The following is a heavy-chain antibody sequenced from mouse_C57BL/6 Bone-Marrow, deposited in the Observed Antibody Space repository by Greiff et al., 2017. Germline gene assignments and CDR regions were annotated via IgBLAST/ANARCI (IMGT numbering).Heavy chain of an antibody. Sequence: EVQLQQSGAELVRPGASVKLSCTASGFNIKDDYMHWVKQRPEQGLAWIGWIDPENGDTEYASKFQGKATITADTSSNTAYLQLSSLTSEDTAVYYCTPHYYGSSSAWFAYWGQGTLVTVSA. CDR3: TPHYYGSSSAWFAY. D-gene: IGHD1-1*01. CDR2: IDPENGDT. CDR1: GFNIKDDY. J-gene: IGHJ3*01. V-gene: IGHV14-4*01.